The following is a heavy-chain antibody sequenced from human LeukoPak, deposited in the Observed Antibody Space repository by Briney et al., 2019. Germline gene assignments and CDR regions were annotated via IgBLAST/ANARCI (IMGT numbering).Heavy chain of an antibody. CDR1: GGTFSSYA. Sequence: ASVKVSCKAFGGTFSSYAISWVRQAPGQGLEWMGGIIPIFGTANYAQKFQDRVTITADKSTSTAYMELSSLRSEDTAMYDCAKTPSRAVAVSPSFDYWGQGTLVTVSS. CDR2: IIPIFGTA. CDR3: AKTPSRAVAVSPSFDY. V-gene: IGHV1-69*06. J-gene: IGHJ4*02. D-gene: IGHD6-19*01.